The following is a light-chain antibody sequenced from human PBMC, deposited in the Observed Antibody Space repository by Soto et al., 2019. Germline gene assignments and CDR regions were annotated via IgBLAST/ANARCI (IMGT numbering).Light chain of an antibody. CDR1: HNDIGTYDY. CDR3: SSFTSNRIYV. Sequence: QSALTQPTSVSGSPGQSITISCTGNHNDIGTYDYVSWYQQHPGRAPRLLIHGVTTRPSGISGRFSASKSGLTASLTISGLQPEDEADYYCSSFTSNRIYVFGLGPRSPS. J-gene: IGLJ1*01. V-gene: IGLV2-14*03. CDR2: GVT.